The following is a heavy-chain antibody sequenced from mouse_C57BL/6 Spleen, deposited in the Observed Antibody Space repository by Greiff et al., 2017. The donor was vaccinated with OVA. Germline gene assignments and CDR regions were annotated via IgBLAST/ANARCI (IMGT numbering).Heavy chain of an antibody. J-gene: IGHJ4*01. CDR3: ARSHYYGSSYFYAMDY. CDR1: GYTFTSYW. CDR2: IDPSDSET. Sequence: VQLQQPGAELVRPGSSVKLSCKASGYTFTSYWMHWVKQRPIQGLEWIGNIDPSDSETHYNQKFKDKATLTVDKSSSTAYMQLSSLTSEDSAVYYCARSHYYGSSYFYAMDYWGQGTSVTVSS. V-gene: IGHV1-52*01. D-gene: IGHD1-1*01.